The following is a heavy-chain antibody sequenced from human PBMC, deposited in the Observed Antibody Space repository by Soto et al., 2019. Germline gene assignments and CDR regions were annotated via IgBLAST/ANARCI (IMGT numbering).Heavy chain of an antibody. CDR2: ISYDGSNK. CDR1: GFTFSSYG. Sequence: GGSLRLSCAASGFTFSSYGMHWVRQAPGKGLEWVAVISYDGSNKYYADSVKGRFTISRDNSKDTLYLQMNSLRAEDTAVYYCAKXPRPAYCGGDCPIWSGYWGQGTLVTVSS. V-gene: IGHV3-30*18. D-gene: IGHD2-21*02. CDR3: AKXPRPAYCGGDCPIWSGY. J-gene: IGHJ4*02.